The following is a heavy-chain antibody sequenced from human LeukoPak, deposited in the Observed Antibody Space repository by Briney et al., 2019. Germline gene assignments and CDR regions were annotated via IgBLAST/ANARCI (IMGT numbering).Heavy chain of an antibody. CDR2: ISSSGSTI. J-gene: IGHJ4*02. CDR1: GFTFSDYY. CDR3: ARDRVEYYYDSSGYPGDY. Sequence: GGSLRLSCAVSGFTFSDYYMSWIRQAPGKGLEWVSYISSSGSTIYYADSVKGRFTISRDNAKNSLYLQMNSLRAEDTAVYYCARDRVEYYYDSSGYPGDYWGQGTLVTVSS. V-gene: IGHV3-11*04. D-gene: IGHD3-22*01.